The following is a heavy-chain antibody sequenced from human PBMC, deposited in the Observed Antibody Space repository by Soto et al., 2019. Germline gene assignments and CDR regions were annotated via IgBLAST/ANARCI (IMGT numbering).Heavy chain of an antibody. V-gene: IGHV3-30-3*01. Sequence: GGSLRLSCAASGFTFSSYAMHWVRQAPGKGLEWVAVISYDGSNKYYADSVKGRFTISRDNSKNTLYLQMNSLRAEDTALYYCARDYARVVATSGYFDFWGQGTLVTVSS. D-gene: IGHD5-12*01. CDR3: ARDYARVVATSGYFDF. J-gene: IGHJ4*02. CDR1: GFTFSSYA. CDR2: ISYDGSNK.